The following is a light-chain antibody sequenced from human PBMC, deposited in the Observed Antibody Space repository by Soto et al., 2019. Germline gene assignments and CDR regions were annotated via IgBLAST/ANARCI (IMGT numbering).Light chain of an antibody. CDR1: SYNMGAGHD. Sequence: QSVLTQPPSESWAPGQRGTISGTGKSYNMGAGHDVHWYQLLPGPAPNLLIYGNKHRPSGFSGRFSGSKSGTSASLAITELQAEDQGDYYCQSYDTSLSGPYVFGTGTKVTVL. CDR3: QSYDTSLSGPYV. J-gene: IGLJ1*01. CDR2: GNK. V-gene: IGLV1-40*01.